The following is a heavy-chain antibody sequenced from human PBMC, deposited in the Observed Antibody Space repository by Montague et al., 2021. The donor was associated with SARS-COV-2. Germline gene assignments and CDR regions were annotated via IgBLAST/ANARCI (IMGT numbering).Heavy chain of an antibody. J-gene: IGHJ6*02. Sequence: SETLSLTCTVSGGSISSYYWGWIRQPPGKGLQWIGYIYNNGSTNCNTSLKSRVTLSIDTSKNQFSLKLTPVTAADTAVYYCARGGGDSADYYYYAMDVWGQGTTVTVSS. CDR1: GGSISSYY. CDR3: ARGGGDSADYYYYAMDV. V-gene: IGHV4-59*01. CDR2: IYNNGST. D-gene: IGHD2-21*02.